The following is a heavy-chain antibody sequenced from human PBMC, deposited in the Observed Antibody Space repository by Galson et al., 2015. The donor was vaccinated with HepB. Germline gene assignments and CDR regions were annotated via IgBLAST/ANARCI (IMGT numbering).Heavy chain of an antibody. D-gene: IGHD2-2*01. CDR3: ARDLGASTYCTSSRCYFQYGMDF. Sequence: SLRLSCAASGFTFNIYAIHWVRQAPGKGLHWVAVISYDGSTKYYADSVKGRFTISRDNSENTVHLQMNNLRAEETGVYYCARDLGASTYCTSSRCYFQYGMDFWGQGTTVTVSS. J-gene: IGHJ6*02. V-gene: IGHV3-30*04. CDR1: GFTFNIYA. CDR2: ISYDGSTK.